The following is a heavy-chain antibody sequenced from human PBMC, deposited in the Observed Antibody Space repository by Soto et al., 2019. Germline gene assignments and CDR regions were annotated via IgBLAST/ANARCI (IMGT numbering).Heavy chain of an antibody. D-gene: IGHD3-10*01. CDR3: AKDEVFSSESYPSRAFDI. CDR1: GFTFSSYA. Sequence: GGSLRLSCAASGFTFSSYAMSWVRQAPGKGLEWVSAISGSGGSTYYADSVKGRFTIFRDNSKNTLYLQMNSLMAEDTAVYYCAKDEVFSSESYPSRAFDIWGQGTMVTVSS. CDR2: ISGSGGST. J-gene: IGHJ3*02. V-gene: IGHV3-23*01.